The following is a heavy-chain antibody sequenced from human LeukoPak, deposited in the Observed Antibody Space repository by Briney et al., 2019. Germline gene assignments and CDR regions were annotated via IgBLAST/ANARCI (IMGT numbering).Heavy chain of an antibody. CDR3: ARGLEWGPYYDSSGPFDY. Sequence: SETLSLTCTVSGGSISSSSYYWGWIRQPPGKGLEWIGSIYYSGSTNYNPSLKSRVTISVDTSKNQFSLKLSSVAAADTAVYYCARGLEWGPYYDSSGPFDYWGQGTLVTVSS. D-gene: IGHD3-22*01. CDR2: IYYSGST. V-gene: IGHV4-39*07. CDR1: GGSISSSSYY. J-gene: IGHJ4*02.